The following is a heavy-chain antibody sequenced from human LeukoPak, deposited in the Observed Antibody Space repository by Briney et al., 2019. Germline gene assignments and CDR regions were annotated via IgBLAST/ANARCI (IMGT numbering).Heavy chain of an antibody. J-gene: IGHJ2*01. CDR1: GGSISSSSYY. V-gene: IGHV4-39*01. Sequence: SETLSLTCTVSGGSISSSSYYWGWIRQPPGKGLEWIGSIYYSGSIFYNPSLESRVTISGDTSKNQFSLKLSSVTAADTAVYYCARSPTSHYWYFDLWGRGTLVTVSS. CDR3: ARSPTSHYWYFDL. CDR2: IYYSGSI.